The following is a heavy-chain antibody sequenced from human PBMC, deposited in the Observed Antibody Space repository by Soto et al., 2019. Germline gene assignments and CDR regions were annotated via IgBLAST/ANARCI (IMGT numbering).Heavy chain of an antibody. Sequence: QVQLVQSGAEEKKPGASVKVSCKASGYTFTSYAMHWVRQAPGQRLEWMGWINAGNGNTKYSQKFQGRVTMTSDTSASTADMELSSLRSEDTAVYFCARSIVVVTALDYWGQGTLVTVSS. D-gene: IGHD2-21*02. V-gene: IGHV1-3*05. J-gene: IGHJ4*02. CDR1: GYTFTSYA. CDR3: ARSIVVVTALDY. CDR2: INAGNGNT.